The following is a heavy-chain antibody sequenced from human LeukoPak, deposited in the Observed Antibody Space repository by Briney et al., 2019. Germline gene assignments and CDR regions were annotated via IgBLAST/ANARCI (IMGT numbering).Heavy chain of an antibody. J-gene: IGHJ4*02. CDR2: ISGSGGST. CDR1: GFTFSSYA. CDR3: AKVGRSGWYYYFDY. V-gene: IGHV3-23*01. D-gene: IGHD6-19*01. Sequence: KPGGSLRLSCAASGFTFSSYAMSWVRQAPGKGLEWVSIISGSGGSTYYADSVKGRFTISRDNSKNTLYLQMNSLRAEDTAVYYCAKVGRSGWYYYFDYWGQGTLVTVFS.